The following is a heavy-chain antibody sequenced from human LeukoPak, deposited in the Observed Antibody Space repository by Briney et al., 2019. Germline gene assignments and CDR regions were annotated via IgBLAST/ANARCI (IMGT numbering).Heavy chain of an antibody. CDR3: ARHPEWELFSFDY. D-gene: IGHD1-26*01. CDR1: GFTFSSYA. Sequence: GGSLRLSCAASGFTFSSYAMSWVRQAPGKGLEWVSYISSSSSTIYYADSVKGRFTISRDNAKNSLYLQMNSLRAEDTAVYYCARHPEWELFSFDYWGQGTLVTVSS. V-gene: IGHV3-48*01. CDR2: ISSSSSTI. J-gene: IGHJ4*02.